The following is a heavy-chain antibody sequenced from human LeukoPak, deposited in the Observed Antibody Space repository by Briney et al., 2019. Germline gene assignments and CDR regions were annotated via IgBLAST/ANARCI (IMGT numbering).Heavy chain of an antibody. CDR2: IYYSGST. Sequence: SETLSLTCTVSDGSISSSSYYWGWLRQPPGKGLEWIGSIYYSGSTYYNPSLKSRVTISVDTSKNQFSLKLSSVTAADTAVYYCARHTGLSSAAHDYWGQGTLVTVSS. V-gene: IGHV4-39*01. D-gene: IGHD6-13*01. J-gene: IGHJ4*02. CDR3: ARHTGLSSAAHDY. CDR1: DGSISSSSYY.